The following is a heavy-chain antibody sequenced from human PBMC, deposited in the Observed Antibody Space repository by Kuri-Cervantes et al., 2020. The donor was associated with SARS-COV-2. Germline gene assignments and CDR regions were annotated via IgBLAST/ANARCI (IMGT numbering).Heavy chain of an antibody. D-gene: IGHD3-22*01. Sequence: LSLTCAASGFTFSDCSMHWVRQAPGKGLEWVAVMSYDGSNIYYADSVKGRFTISRDNSKNTLYLQMNSLRAEDTAIYYCATLFDSSGFMFDYWGQGTLVTVSS. CDR1: GFTFSDCS. J-gene: IGHJ4*02. CDR2: MSYDGSNI. V-gene: IGHV3-30*04. CDR3: ATLFDSSGFMFDY.